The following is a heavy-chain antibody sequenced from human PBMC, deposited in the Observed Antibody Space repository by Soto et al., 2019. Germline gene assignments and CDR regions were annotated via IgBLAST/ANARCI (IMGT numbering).Heavy chain of an antibody. V-gene: IGHV3-23*01. CDR3: AKDYYDSSGYYYFDY. CDR2: ISGSGGST. CDR1: GFTFSSYA. J-gene: IGHJ4*02. Sequence: PGGSLRLSCAASGFTFSSYAMSWVRQAPGKGLEWVSAISGSGGSTYYADSVKGRFTISRDNSKNTLYLQMNSLRAEDTAVYYCAKDYYDSSGYYYFDYWGQGTLGTVSS. D-gene: IGHD3-22*01.